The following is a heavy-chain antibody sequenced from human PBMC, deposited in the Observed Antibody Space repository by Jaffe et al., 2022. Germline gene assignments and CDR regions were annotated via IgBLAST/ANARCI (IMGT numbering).Heavy chain of an antibody. J-gene: IGHJ4*02. V-gene: IGHV4-4*02. D-gene: IGHD3-10*01. CDR3: ARKISLWFGELLKGYFDY. Sequence: QVQLQESGPGLVKPSGTLSLTCAVSGGSISSSNWWSWIRQPPGKGLEWIGEIYHSGSTNYNPSLKSRVTISVDKSKNQFSLKLSSVTAADTAVYYCARKISLWFGELLKGYFDYWGQGTLVTVSS. CDR1: GGSISSSNW. CDR2: IYHSGST.